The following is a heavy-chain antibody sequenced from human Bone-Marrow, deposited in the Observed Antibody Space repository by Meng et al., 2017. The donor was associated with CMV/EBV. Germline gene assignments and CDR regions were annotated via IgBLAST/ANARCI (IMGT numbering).Heavy chain of an antibody. D-gene: IGHD3-16*01. V-gene: IGHV3-30*02. CDR3: TKDGRGSIMPTSGPEH. J-gene: IGHJ1*01. Sequence: GGSLRLSCAASGFTFSSYGMHWVRQAPGKGLEWVAFIRYDGSNKYYADSVKGRFTISRDNSKNMLYLQMNSLRAEDTAVYYCTKDGRGSIMPTSGPEHWGQGTLVTVSS. CDR1: GFTFSSYG. CDR2: IRYDGSNK.